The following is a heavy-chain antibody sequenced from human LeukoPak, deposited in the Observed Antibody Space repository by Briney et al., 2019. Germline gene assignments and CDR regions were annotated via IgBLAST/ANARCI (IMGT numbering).Heavy chain of an antibody. CDR3: AKPGCSSTSCQDFDY. V-gene: IGHV3-23*01. CDR2: ISGSGGST. J-gene: IGHJ4*02. Sequence: PEGSLRLSCAASGFTFSSYAMSWVRQAPGKGLEWVSAISGSGGSTYYADSVKGRFTISRDNSKNTLYLQMNSLRAEDTAVYYCAKPGCSSTSCQDFDYWGQGTLVTVSS. CDR1: GFTFSSYA. D-gene: IGHD2-2*01.